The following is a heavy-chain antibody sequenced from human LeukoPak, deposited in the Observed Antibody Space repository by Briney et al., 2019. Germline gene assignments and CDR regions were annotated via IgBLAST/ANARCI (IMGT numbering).Heavy chain of an antibody. V-gene: IGHV3-33*01. CDR1: GFTFSSYG. J-gene: IGHJ6*02. CDR2: IWYDGSNK. D-gene: IGHD1-20*01. CDR3: ARARITGTMDV. Sequence: GGSLRLSCAASGFTFSSYGMHWVRQAPGKGLEWVAVIWYDGSNKYYADSVKGRFTISRDNSKNTLYLQMNSLRAEDTAVYYCARARITGTMDVWGQGTTVTVSS.